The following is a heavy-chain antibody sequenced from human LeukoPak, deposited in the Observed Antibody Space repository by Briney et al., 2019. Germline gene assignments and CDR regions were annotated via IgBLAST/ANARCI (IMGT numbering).Heavy chain of an antibody. J-gene: IGHJ4*02. D-gene: IGHD6-13*01. Sequence: GGSLRLSCAASGFSFEDYGMSWVRQAPGKGLEWVSGINWSGGSTFYADSMKGRFTISRDNAKKYLYLQVNSLRAEDTALYHCARAGGLWYAEAYFDYWGQGTLVTASS. CDR3: ARAGGLWYAEAYFDY. CDR2: INWSGGST. V-gene: IGHV3-20*01. CDR1: GFSFEDYG.